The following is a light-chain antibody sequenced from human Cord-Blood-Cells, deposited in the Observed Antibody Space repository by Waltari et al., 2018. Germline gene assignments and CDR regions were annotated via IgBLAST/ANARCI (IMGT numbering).Light chain of an antibody. Sequence: QSALTPPASVSGSPCPSITLSCTGTRSAVGGYNYVSWYQQHPGKAPKLMIYDVSNRPSGVSNRFSGSKSGNTASLTISGLQAEDEADYYCSSYTSSSTWVFGGGTKLTVL. CDR3: SSYTSSSTWV. J-gene: IGLJ3*02. CDR2: DVS. CDR1: RSAVGGYNY. V-gene: IGLV2-14*01.